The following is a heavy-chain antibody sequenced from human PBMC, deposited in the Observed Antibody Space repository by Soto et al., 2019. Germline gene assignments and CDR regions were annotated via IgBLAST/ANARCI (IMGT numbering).Heavy chain of an antibody. CDR3: ARESGGATATLDYYYFYMDV. CDR1: GDTFNDYY. CDR2: INPNVGVT. D-gene: IGHD5-12*01. V-gene: IGHV1-2*04. J-gene: IGHJ6*03. Sequence: QVQLVQSGAEVKKPGASVTVSCRSSGDTFNDYYLHWVRQAPGQGLKWMGWINPNVGVTKSAQKFQGWVTMTRDTSIRTVYMQLSRLRSDDTAVYYCARESGGATATLDYYYFYMDVWGTGTTVTVSS.